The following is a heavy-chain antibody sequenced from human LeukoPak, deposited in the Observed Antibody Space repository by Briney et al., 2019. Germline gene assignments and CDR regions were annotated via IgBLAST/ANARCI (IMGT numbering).Heavy chain of an antibody. Sequence: GGSLRLSCAASGFTFDDYAMSWVRQAPGKGLEWVSGINWNGYNTGYADSVKGRFTISRDNAKNSLYPQMNSLRAEDTSLYYCARVRGINYYDSSGYYDYWGQGTLVTVSS. CDR3: ARVRGINYYDSSGYYDY. D-gene: IGHD3-22*01. J-gene: IGHJ4*02. V-gene: IGHV3-20*04. CDR2: INWNGYNT. CDR1: GFTFDDYA.